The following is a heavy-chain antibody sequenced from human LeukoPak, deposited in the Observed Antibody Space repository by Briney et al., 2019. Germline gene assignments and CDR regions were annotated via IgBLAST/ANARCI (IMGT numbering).Heavy chain of an antibody. V-gene: IGHV3-48*01. CDR2: IGPSGSNI. Sequence: PGGSLRLSCAASGFTFGIYAMNWVRQAPGKGLEWVSYIGPSGSNIYYADSVKGRFTISRDNAKDSLYLQMNSLRAEDTAVYYCAREPYYYDSSGYSVDNWGQGTLVTVSS. D-gene: IGHD3-22*01. CDR1: GFTFGIYA. CDR3: AREPYYYDSSGYSVDN. J-gene: IGHJ4*02.